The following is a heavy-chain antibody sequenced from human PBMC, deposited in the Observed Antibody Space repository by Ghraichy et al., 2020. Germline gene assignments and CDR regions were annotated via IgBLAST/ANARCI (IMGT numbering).Heavy chain of an antibody. J-gene: IGHJ6*02. CDR1: RFTFSNYA. Sequence: GGSLRLSCAASRFTFSNYAMTWVRQAPGKGLEWVSAISGSGGSTYKADSGKGRFTITSDNSKNKRYLQMNSLRAEDTAAYYCAKLFPRIVVVPAAAMDVWGQGTTVTVAS. V-gene: IGHV3-23*01. CDR2: ISGSGGST. CDR3: AKLFPRIVVVPAAAMDV. D-gene: IGHD2-2*01.